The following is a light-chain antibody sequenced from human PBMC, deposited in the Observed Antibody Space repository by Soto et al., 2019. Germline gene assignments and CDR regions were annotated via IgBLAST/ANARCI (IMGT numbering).Light chain of an antibody. CDR1: PSVDTF. Sequence: DIVMPQSRAILSVSPGERATLSGRASPSVDTFLAWFLHKPGQAPRLLIFGASTRAAGVPARFSGGVPGTEFILTIISLLSEDLAVYVCQKYQAWPPGTVCGGTKVDIK. CDR2: GAS. V-gene: IGKV3-15*01. CDR3: QKYQAWPPGT. J-gene: IGKJ4*01.